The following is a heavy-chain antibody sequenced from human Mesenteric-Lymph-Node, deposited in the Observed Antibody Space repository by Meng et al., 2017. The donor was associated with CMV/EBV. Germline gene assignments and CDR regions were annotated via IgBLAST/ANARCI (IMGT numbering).Heavy chain of an antibody. Sequence: SETLSLTFTVAGGSIGTYYWSWIRQPPGKGLEWIGYIYYSGSSSYNPSLKSRVTISVDTSKNQFSLKLSSVTVADTAVYYCARSGGFGYSYGDLDNGGQG. CDR2: IYYSGSS. D-gene: IGHD5-18*01. V-gene: IGHV4-59*01. CDR1: GGSIGTYY. J-gene: IGHJ4*02. CDR3: ARSGGFGYSYGDLDN.